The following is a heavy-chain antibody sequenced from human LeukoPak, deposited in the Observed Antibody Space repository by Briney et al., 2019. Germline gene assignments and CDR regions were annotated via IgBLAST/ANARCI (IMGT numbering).Heavy chain of an antibody. V-gene: IGHV3-30*02. CDR1: GFTFSSYG. Sequence: PGGSLRLSCAASGFTFSSYGMHWVRQAPGKGLEWVAIIRYDGSNKYYADSVKGRFTISRDNSKNTLYLQMNSLRAEDTAVYYCAKDMDSSGWYSGWFDPWGQGTLVTVSS. CDR3: AKDMDSSGWYSGWFDP. J-gene: IGHJ5*02. CDR2: IRYDGSNK. D-gene: IGHD6-19*01.